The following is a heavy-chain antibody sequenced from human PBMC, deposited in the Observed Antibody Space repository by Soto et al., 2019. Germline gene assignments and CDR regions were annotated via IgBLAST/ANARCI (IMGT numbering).Heavy chain of an antibody. V-gene: IGHV4-30-4*01. D-gene: IGHD3-22*01. J-gene: IGHJ4*02. CDR3: ARVCPCGSDYYDSSGPFDY. CDR1: GGSIGSGDYY. CDR2: IYYSGST. Sequence: PXETLSVTFTVSGGSIGSGDYYWSWIRQPPGKGLEWIGYIYYSGSTYYNPSLKSRVTISVDTSKNQFSLKLSSVTAADTAVYYCARVCPCGSDYYDSSGPFDYWGQGTLVTV.